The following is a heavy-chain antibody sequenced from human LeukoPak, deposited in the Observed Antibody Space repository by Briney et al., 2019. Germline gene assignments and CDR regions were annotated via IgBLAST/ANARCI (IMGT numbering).Heavy chain of an antibody. Sequence: SQTLSLTYTVSGGSISSGDYYWSWIRQPPGKGLEWIGYIFYSGSTYNNPSLKSRVNISIDTSKNQFSLNLSSVTVADTAVYYCAGYGSGSYYVNWFDPWGQGTLVIVSS. CDR3: AGYGSGSYYVNWFDP. CDR1: GGSISSGDYY. D-gene: IGHD3-10*01. J-gene: IGHJ5*02. V-gene: IGHV4-30-4*01. CDR2: IFYSGST.